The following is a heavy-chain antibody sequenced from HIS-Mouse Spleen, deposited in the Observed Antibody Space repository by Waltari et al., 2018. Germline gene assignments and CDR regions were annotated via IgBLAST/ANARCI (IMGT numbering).Heavy chain of an antibody. D-gene: IGHD2-15*01. CDR2: IYYSGGT. Sequence: QVQLQESGPGLVKPSETLSLTCTVSGGSISSYYWSWIRQPPGKGLEWIGYIYYSGGTNYTPSLKSRVTISVDTSKNQFPLKLSSVTAADTAVYYCARGGLLAATYYFDYWGQGTLVTVSS. J-gene: IGHJ4*02. CDR3: ARGGLLAATYYFDY. V-gene: IGHV4-59*08. CDR1: GGSISSYY.